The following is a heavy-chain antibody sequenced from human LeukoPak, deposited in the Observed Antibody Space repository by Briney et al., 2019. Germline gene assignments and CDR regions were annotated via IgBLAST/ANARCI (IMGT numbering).Heavy chain of an antibody. CDR2: INSDGSTT. V-gene: IGHV3-74*01. CDR1: GFTFSSYW. Sequence: GGSLRLSCAASGFTFSSYWMHWVRQAPGKGLVWVSRINSDGSTTTYADSVKGRFTISRDNAKNTLYLQMNSLRAEDTAVYYCAKDPMTTVTTTAYWGQGTLVTVSS. J-gene: IGHJ4*02. D-gene: IGHD4-17*01. CDR3: AKDPMTTVTTTAY.